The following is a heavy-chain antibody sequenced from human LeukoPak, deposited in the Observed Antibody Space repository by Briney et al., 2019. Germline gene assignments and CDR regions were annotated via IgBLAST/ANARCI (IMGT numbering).Heavy chain of an antibody. CDR1: GFTFSSYS. J-gene: IGHJ3*02. CDR3: ARNLNGNIVATTGDDAFDI. Sequence: GGSLRLSCAASGFTFSSYSMNWVRQAPGKGLEWVSSISSSSSYIYYADSVKGRFTISRDNAKNSLYLQMSSLRAEDTAVYYCARNLNGNIVATTGDDAFDIWGQGTMVTVSS. D-gene: IGHD5-12*01. V-gene: IGHV3-21*01. CDR2: ISSSSSYI.